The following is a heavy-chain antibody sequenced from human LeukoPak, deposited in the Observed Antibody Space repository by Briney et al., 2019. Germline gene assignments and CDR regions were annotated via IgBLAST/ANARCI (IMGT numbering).Heavy chain of an antibody. V-gene: IGHV1-2*02. CDR2: INPNSGGT. CDR1: GYTFTGYY. Sequence: ASVKVSCKASGYTFTGYYMHWVRQAPGQGLEWMGWINPNSGGTNYAQKFQGRVTMTRDTSISTAYMELSRLRSDDTAVYYCARDIVAVPAATVLRYWGQGTLVTVSS. J-gene: IGHJ4*02. D-gene: IGHD2-2*01. CDR3: ARDIVAVPAATVLRY.